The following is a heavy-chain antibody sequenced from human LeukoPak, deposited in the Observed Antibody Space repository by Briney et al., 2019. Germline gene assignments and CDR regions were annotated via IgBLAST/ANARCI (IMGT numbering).Heavy chain of an antibody. V-gene: IGHV3-20*04. D-gene: IGHD2-15*01. CDR1: GFTFDAYA. CDR3: ARRFCSTGSCYYYMDV. J-gene: IGHJ6*03. CDR2: INWNGDST. Sequence: GGSLRLSCAASGFTFDAYAMSWVRQAPGKGLEWVSGINWNGDSTAYADSVKGRFTVSRDNAKNSLYPQMNSLRAEDTALYSCARRFCSTGSCYYYMDVWGKGTTVTVSS.